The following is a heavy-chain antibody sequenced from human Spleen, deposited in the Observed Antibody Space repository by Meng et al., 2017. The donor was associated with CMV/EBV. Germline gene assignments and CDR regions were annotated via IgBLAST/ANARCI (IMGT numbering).Heavy chain of an antibody. CDR1: GDSVSINSSA. V-gene: IGHV6-1*01. D-gene: IGHD1-26*01. CDR3: ASVSVATYYFDY. CDR2: TCYKSKWFT. Sequence: SHTLSLLHAISGDSVSINSSAWNWIRQSPPRGLDWLGRTCYKSKWFTYFAVSVKRRIISNPDTSRNQFSLRLNSVPAADTAEYYWASVSVATYYFDYWGQGTLVTVSS. J-gene: IGHJ4*02.